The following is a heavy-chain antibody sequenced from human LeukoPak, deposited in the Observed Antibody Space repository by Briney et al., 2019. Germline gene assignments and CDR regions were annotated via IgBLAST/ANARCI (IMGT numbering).Heavy chain of an antibody. J-gene: IGHJ6*03. CDR3: TTDQLGYSSGWYGYYYYYMDV. V-gene: IGHV3-15*01. CDR1: GFTFSTYS. D-gene: IGHD6-19*01. CDR2: IKSKTDGGTT. Sequence: GGSLRLSCAASGFTFSTYSMNWVRQAPGKGLEWVGRIKSKTDGGTTDYAAPVKGRFTISRDDSKNTLYLQMNSLKTEDTAVYYCTTDQLGYSSGWYGYYYYYMDVWGKGTTVTVSS.